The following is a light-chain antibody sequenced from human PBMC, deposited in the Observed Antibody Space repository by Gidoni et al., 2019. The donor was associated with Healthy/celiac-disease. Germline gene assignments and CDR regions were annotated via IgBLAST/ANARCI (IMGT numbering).Light chain of an antibody. Sequence: DIVLTPSPATLSLSPGERATLSCRASQSVSSYLAWYQQKPGQAPRLLIYDASNRATGIPARFSGSGSGTDFTLTISSLEPEDFAVYYCQQRSNWRTFXXXTKVEIK. V-gene: IGKV3-11*01. CDR2: DAS. CDR1: QSVSSY. CDR3: QQRSNWRT. J-gene: IGKJ1*01.